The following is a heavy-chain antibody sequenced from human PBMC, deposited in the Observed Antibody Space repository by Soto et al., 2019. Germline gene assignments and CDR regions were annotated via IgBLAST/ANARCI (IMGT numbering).Heavy chain of an antibody. CDR1: GYTFTSYG. V-gene: IGHV1-18*01. Sequence: QVQLVQSGAEVKKPGASVKVSCKASGYTFTSYGISWVRQAPGQGLEWMGWISAYNGNTNYAQKLQGRVTMTTDTSTSKAYMELRSLRSDDTAVYYCARLRGGGYSYDDHYGMDVWGQGTTVTVSS. J-gene: IGHJ6*02. D-gene: IGHD5-18*01. CDR2: ISAYNGNT. CDR3: ARLRGGGYSYDDHYGMDV.